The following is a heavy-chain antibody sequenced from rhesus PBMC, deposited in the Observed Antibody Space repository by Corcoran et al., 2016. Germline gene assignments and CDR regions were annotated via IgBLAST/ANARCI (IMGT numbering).Heavy chain of an antibody. D-gene: IGHD6-25*01. CDR1: GGSISRDY. CDR2: ISGSGDNT. CDR3: ARRHSGTSYYFDI. J-gene: IGHJ2*01. V-gene: IGHV4-173*01. Sequence: QLQLQESGPGLVKPSETLSLTCAVSGGSISRDYWVGILQPPGKGLEWIGRISGSGDNTDYNPSLKSRVTISTDTSRNQFSLGLSSVTAADTAVYYCARRHSGTSYYFDIWGPGTPITISS.